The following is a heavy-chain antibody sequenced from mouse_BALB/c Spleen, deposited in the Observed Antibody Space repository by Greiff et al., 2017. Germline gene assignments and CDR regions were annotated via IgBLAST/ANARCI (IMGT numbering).Heavy chain of an antibody. Sequence: EVKLVESGGGLVQPGGSRKLSCAASGFTFSSFGMHWVRQAPEKGLEWVAYISSGSSTIYYADTVKGRFTISRDNPKNTLFLQMTSLRSEDTAMYYCARSGSFAYWGQGTLVTVSA. D-gene: IGHD3-1*01. CDR3: ARSGSFAY. CDR2: ISSGSSTI. V-gene: IGHV5-17*02. CDR1: GFTFSSFG. J-gene: IGHJ3*01.